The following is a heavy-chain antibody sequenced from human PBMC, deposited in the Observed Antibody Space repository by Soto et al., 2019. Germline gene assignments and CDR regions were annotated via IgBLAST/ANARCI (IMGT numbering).Heavy chain of an antibody. J-gene: IGHJ4*02. CDR1: GFTFSSYA. Sequence: GGFLRLSCAASGFTFSSYAMTWVRQAPGKGLEWVSGISGSGATTSYADSVKGRFTVSRDNSKNTLYLQMNSLRAEDTAVYYCAMDLYGGSSCFDYWGQGTLVTVSS. CDR2: ISGSGATT. D-gene: IGHD2-15*01. CDR3: AMDLYGGSSCFDY. V-gene: IGHV3-23*01.